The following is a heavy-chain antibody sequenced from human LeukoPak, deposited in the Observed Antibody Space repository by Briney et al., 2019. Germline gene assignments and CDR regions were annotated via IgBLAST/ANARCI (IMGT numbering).Heavy chain of an antibody. CDR1: GGTFSSYA. V-gene: IGHV1-18*01. D-gene: IGHD3-10*01. Sequence: ASVKVSCKASGGTFSSYAISWVRQAPGQGLEWMGWISAYNGNTNYAQKLQGRVTMTTDTSTSTAYMELRSLRSDDTAVYYCAREQGILWFGEKADYWGQGTLVTVSS. CDR3: AREQGILWFGEKADY. CDR2: ISAYNGNT. J-gene: IGHJ4*02.